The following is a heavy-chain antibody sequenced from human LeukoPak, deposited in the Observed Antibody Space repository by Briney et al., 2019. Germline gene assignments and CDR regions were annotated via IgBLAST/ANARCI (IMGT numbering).Heavy chain of an antibody. V-gene: IGHV4-61*02. CDR1: GGSIRTDLYY. CDR2: IYSNGWT. Sequence: PSQTLSLTCTVSGGSIRTDLYYWTWIRPPAGKGLEWIGRIYSNGWTDYNPPLKSRVSISIDTSKNHFSLKMSLATAADTALYYCASGSGWNSFDAWGQGTLVTVSS. CDR3: ASGSGWNSFDA. J-gene: IGHJ5*02. D-gene: IGHD6-19*01.